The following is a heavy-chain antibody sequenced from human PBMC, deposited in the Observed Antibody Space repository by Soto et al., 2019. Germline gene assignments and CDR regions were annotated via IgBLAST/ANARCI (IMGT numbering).Heavy chain of an antibody. D-gene: IGHD1-1*01. CDR2: IYDTGNT. J-gene: IGHJ4*02. CDR3: ASGHDAYKVRY. V-gene: IGHV4-31*02. Sequence: WTWIRQHPGTGLEWIGYIYDTGNTYYNPSRKSRPTISVDTSENHFSLELTSVTAADTAIYFCASGHDAYKVRYWGQGTLVTVSS.